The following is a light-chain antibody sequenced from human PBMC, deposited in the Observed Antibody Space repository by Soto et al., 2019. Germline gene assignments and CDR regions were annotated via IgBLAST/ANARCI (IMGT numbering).Light chain of an antibody. CDR1: QGISNY. CDR2: AAS. V-gene: IGKV1-27*01. J-gene: IGKJ1*01. Sequence: DIEMTQSPSSLSASVGDRVTITCRASQGISNYLAWYQQRLGKVPKLLIYAASTLQSGVPSRFSGSGSGTDFTLTISSLQPEDVATYYCQKYDSAPWTFGQGTEVEIK. CDR3: QKYDSAPWT.